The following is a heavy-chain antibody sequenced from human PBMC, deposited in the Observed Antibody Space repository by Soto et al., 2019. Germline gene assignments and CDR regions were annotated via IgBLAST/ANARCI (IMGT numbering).Heavy chain of an antibody. V-gene: IGHV1-2*02. Sequence: QLHLVQSGAVVKKPGASVTVSCSASGYPVTAYYMHWVRQAPGRGLVWMGGNNPATGAAKYTQAFQGKVTPAQDTATGLVFLERSGRRCADRAGVYWSLGGGVGVAGSAAFDMWGQGTLVTVSS. CDR2: NNPATGAA. CDR1: GYPVTAYY. CDR3: SLGGGVGVAGSAAFDM. J-gene: IGHJ3*02. D-gene: IGHD3-3*01.